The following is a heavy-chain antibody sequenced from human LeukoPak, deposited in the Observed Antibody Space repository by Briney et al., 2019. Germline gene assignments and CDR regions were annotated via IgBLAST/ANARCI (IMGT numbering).Heavy chain of an antibody. CDR1: GGSISSHYY. D-gene: IGHD3-10*01. V-gene: IGHV4-39*01. J-gene: IGHJ4*02. CDR2: IYYSGST. Sequence: SETLSLTCTVSGGSISSHYYWIWIRQPPGKGLEWIGSIYYSGSTYYNPSLKSRVTISVDTSKNQFSLKLSSLTAAEKAVYYCARQYGSGSAYTPVVDLWGQGTLVTVSS. CDR3: ARQYGSGSAYTPVVDL.